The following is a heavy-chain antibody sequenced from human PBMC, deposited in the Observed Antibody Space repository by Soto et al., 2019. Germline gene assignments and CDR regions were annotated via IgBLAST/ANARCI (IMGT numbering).Heavy chain of an antibody. Sequence: EVQLVESGGGLIQPGGSLRLSCAASGFTVSSNYMSWVRQAPGKGLEWVSVIYSGGSTYYVDSVKGRYTISRDKTKNTLYLQMNSLIAEDTAVYYCARSDWFDPWGQGTLVTVSS. CDR2: IYSGGST. J-gene: IGHJ5*02. V-gene: IGHV3-53*01. D-gene: IGHD3-16*01. CDR1: GFTVSSNY. CDR3: ARSDWFDP.